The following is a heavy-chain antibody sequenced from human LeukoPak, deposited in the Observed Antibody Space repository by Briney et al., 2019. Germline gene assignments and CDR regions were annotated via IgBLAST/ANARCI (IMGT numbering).Heavy chain of an antibody. D-gene: IGHD2-2*01. CDR3: ARLRSSTALDY. V-gene: IGHV3-30*16. CDR1: GFPSGTYP. CDR2: VSYDGGTK. J-gene: IGHJ4*02. Sequence: GGPRRLSCAASGFPSGTYPMPGSARPPGKGPEGVAVVSYDGGTKYYADSVKGRFTISRDNSKNTLYLQMNSLRAEDTAVYYCARLRSSTALDYWGQGTLVTVSS.